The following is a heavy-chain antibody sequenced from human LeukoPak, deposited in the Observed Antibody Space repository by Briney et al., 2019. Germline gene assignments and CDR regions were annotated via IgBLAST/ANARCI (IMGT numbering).Heavy chain of an antibody. J-gene: IGHJ3*02. CDR2: IYTSGST. D-gene: IGHD4-17*01. CDR3: ARVKVTTTTDAFDI. CDR1: GGSISSYY. Sequence: SETLSLTCTVSGGSISSYYWSWIRQPAGKGLEWIGRIYTSGSTNYNPSLKSRVTMSVDTSKNQFSLKLSSVTAADTAVYYCARVKVTTTTDAFDIWGQGTMVTVSS. V-gene: IGHV4-4*07.